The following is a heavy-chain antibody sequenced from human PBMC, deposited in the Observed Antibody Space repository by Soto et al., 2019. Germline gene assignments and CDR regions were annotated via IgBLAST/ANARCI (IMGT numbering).Heavy chain of an antibody. Sequence: QVQLVQSGAEVKKPGSSVKVSCKASGGTFSSYAISWVRQAPGQGLEWMGGIIPIFGTANYAQKFQGRVTSAAAESTSTAYMELSSLGSDDTAGSYWAKVGPQLAHRIDYWGQGTLVTVSS. J-gene: IGHJ4*02. D-gene: IGHD6-13*01. CDR2: IIPIFGTA. V-gene: IGHV1-69*01. CDR3: AKVGPQLAHRIDY. CDR1: GGTFSSYA.